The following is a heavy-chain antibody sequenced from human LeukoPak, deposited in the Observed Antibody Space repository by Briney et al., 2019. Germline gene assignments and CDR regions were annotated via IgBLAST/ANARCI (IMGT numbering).Heavy chain of an antibody. D-gene: IGHD3-22*01. CDR3: ARDWDSSGYYYDY. CDR1: GFTVSSNY. CDR2: IYSGGST. Sequence: PGGSLRLSCAASGFTVSSNYMSWVRQAPGKGLEWVSVIYSGGSTYYADSVKGRFTISRDNSKNTLYLQMNCLRAEDTAVYYCARDWDSSGYYYDYWGQGTLVTVSS. V-gene: IGHV3-66*02. J-gene: IGHJ4*02.